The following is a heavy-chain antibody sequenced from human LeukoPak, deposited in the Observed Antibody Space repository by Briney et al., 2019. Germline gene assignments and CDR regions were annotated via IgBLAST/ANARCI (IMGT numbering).Heavy chain of an antibody. CDR1: GGSISSYY. J-gene: IGHJ4*02. D-gene: IGHD4-23*01. CDR2: IYYSGST. V-gene: IGHV4-59*08. CDR3: ARTDYGGNSGRSFFDY. Sequence: TSETLSLTCTVSGGSISSYYWSWIRQPPGKGLEWIGYIYYSGSTNYNPSLKSRVTISVDTSKNQFSLKLSSVTAADTAVYYCARTDYGGNSGRSFFDYWGQGTLVTVSS.